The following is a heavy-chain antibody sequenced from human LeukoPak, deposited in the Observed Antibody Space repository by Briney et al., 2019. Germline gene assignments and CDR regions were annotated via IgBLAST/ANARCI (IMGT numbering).Heavy chain of an antibody. Sequence: PSETLSLTCTVSGGSVTSDYWSWLRQPAGEGLEWIGRVSTREGPNHNPSLKSRVTLSLDTSKNQFSLKLSSVTAADTAVYHCARDNGASGWSHQSFDYWSQGTLVTVSS. J-gene: IGHJ4*02. CDR3: ARDNGASGWSHQSFDY. CDR2: VSTREGP. CDR1: GGSVTSDY. D-gene: IGHD6-19*01. V-gene: IGHV4-4*07.